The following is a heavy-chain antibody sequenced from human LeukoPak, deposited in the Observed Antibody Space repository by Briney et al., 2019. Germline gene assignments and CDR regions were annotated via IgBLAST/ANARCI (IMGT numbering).Heavy chain of an antibody. V-gene: IGHV4-34*01. J-gene: IGHJ4*02. CDR1: GGSFSGYY. D-gene: IGHD6-25*01. CDR3: ARGQLRLSN. CDR2: INHSGST. Sequence: PSETLSLTCAVYGGSFSGYYWSWIRQPPGKGLEWIGEINHSGSTNYNPSLKSRVTISVDTSKNQFSLKLSSVTAADTAVYYCARGQLRLSNWGQESLVIVSS.